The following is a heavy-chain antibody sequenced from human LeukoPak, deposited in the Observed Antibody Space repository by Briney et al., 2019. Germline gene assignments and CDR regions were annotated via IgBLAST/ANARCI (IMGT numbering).Heavy chain of an antibody. Sequence: LETLSLTCTVSGGSISSYYWSWIRQPAGKGLEWIGRIYTSGSTNYNPSLKSRVTMSVDTSKNQFSLKLSSVTAADTAVYYCARDSRGAGWYVIDYWGQGTLVTVSS. CDR1: GGSISSYY. CDR3: ARDSRGAGWYVIDY. CDR2: IYTSGST. D-gene: IGHD6-19*01. V-gene: IGHV4-4*07. J-gene: IGHJ4*02.